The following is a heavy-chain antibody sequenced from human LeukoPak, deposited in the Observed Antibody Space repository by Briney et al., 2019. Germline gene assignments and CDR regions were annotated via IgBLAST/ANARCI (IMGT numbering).Heavy chain of an antibody. CDR3: AREVMAAAGTPHYYYYMDV. CDR1: GFTFGDYA. J-gene: IGHJ6*03. V-gene: IGHV3-48*01. CDR2: ISSSSSTI. Sequence: GGSLRLSCTASGFTFGDYAMSWFRQAPGKGLEWVSHISSSSSTIYYADSVKGRFTISRDNAKNSLYLQMNSLRAEDTAVYYCAREVMAAAGTPHYYYYMDVWGKGTTVTISS. D-gene: IGHD6-13*01.